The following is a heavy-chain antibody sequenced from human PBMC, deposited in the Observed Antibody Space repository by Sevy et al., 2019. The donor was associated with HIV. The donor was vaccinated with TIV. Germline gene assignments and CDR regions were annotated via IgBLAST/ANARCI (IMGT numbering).Heavy chain of an antibody. CDR3: PKDFLPYISSWLRGDI. CDR2: ISWNSGSI. V-gene: IGHV3-9*01. CDR1: GFTFDDYA. J-gene: IGHJ3*02. Sequence: SLKISCAASGFTFDDYAMHWVRQAPGKGLEWVSGISWNSGSIGYADSVKGRFTISRDNAKNSLYLQMNSLRAEDTALYYCPKDFLPYISSWLRGDIWGQGTMVTVSS. D-gene: IGHD6-13*01.